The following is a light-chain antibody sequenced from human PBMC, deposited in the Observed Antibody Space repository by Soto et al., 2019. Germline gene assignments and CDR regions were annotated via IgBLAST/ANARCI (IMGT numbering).Light chain of an antibody. J-gene: IGKJ3*01. CDR3: QQYNSYLYT. V-gene: IGKV1-5*01. Sequence: DIQMTQSPSTLSASVGDRVTITCRASQSISSWLAWYQQKPGKAPKLLIYDASSLERGVPSRFSGSGSETDFTLTISSLQPDDFATYCCQQYNSYLYTCGTGNKVDI. CDR2: DAS. CDR1: QSISSW.